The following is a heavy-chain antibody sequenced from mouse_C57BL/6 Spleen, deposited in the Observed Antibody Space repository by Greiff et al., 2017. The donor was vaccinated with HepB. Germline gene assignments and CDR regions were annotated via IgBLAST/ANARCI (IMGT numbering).Heavy chain of an antibody. CDR2: FDPETGGT. CDR1: VYPFPVYV. V-gene: IGHV1-15*01. J-gene: IGHJ2*01. CDR3: TRWTTVVATKEVDY. D-gene: IGHD1-1*01. Sequence: QFQLQQSGAVLVRPGASVTLSCKASVYPFPVYVLHWVMPTPVHVLEWIGAFDPETGGTAYNQKFKGKAILTADKSSTTAYMELRSLTSEDSAVYYCTRWTTVVATKEVDYWGQGTTLTVSS.